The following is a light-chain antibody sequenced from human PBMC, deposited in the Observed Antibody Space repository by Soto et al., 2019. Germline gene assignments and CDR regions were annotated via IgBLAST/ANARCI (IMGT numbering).Light chain of an antibody. CDR2: AAS. CDR1: QDINTY. CDR3: QQLSVYPRT. V-gene: IGKV1-9*01. Sequence: DIQLTQSPSFLSASVGDRVAITCRASQDINTYLAWYQQKPGKAPKLLIYAASTLQSAVPSRFSGGGSGTEFTLTISSLQPEDFGTYYCQQLSVYPRTFDQGTKV. J-gene: IGKJ1*01.